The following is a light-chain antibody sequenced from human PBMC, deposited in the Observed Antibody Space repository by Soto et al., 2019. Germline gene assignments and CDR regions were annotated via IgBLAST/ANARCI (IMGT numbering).Light chain of an antibody. CDR2: QVT. V-gene: IGLV2-14*01. Sequence: QSSLTQPASVSGSPVQSITISCTGTSSDIGGYYYVSWYQHHPGKAPKLLIYQVTNRPSRFSNRFSGSKSGNTASLTISGLQDDDEADYYCTPYSSSDXFYVFGAGTKVXV. J-gene: IGLJ1*01. CDR3: TPYSSSDXFYV. CDR1: SSDIGGYYY.